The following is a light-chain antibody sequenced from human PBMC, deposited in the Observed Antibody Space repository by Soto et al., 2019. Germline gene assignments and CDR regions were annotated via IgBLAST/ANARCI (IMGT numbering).Light chain of an antibody. V-gene: IGKV1-33*01. CDR2: DAS. CDR1: QDISNY. J-gene: IGKJ4*01. Sequence: DIQMTQSPSSLSASVGDRVTITCQASQDISNYLNWYQQKPGKAPKLPIYDASNLETGGPSRFSGSGSGTDFTFTISSLQHEDTATYYCRQYDNLPPTFGGGTKVEIK. CDR3: RQYDNLPPT.